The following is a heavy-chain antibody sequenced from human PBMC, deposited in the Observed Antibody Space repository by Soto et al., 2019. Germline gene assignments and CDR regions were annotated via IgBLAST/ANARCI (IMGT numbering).Heavy chain of an antibody. CDR1: RYIFTNYG. V-gene: IGHV1-18*01. CDR2: ITTYNGNT. CDR3: ARALTGSGIDV. Sequence: QVQLVQSGVEVREPGASVKVSCKAVRYIFTNYGVSWVRQAPGQGLEWMGWITTYNGNTEYAQKFQGRVTMTTDAPTSTADTELASRRSEDTVIYNLARALTGSGIDVWGQGTTVTVSS. D-gene: IGHD1-1*01. J-gene: IGHJ6*02.